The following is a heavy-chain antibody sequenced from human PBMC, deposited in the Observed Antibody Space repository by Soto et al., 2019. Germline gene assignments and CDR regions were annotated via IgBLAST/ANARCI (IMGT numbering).Heavy chain of an antibody. Sequence: PGGSLRLSCAASGFTFSSYAMSWVRQAPGKGLEWVSAISGSGGSTYYADSVKGRFTISRDNSKNTLYLQMNSLRAEDTAVYYCAKDRNDFWSGYYYYYGMDVWGQGTTVTVSS. J-gene: IGHJ6*02. V-gene: IGHV3-23*01. CDR2: ISGSGGST. CDR3: AKDRNDFWSGYYYYYGMDV. CDR1: GFTFSSYA. D-gene: IGHD3-3*01.